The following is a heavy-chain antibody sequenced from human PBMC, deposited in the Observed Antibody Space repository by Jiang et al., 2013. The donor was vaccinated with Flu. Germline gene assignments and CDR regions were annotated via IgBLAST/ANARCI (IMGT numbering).Heavy chain of an antibody. D-gene: IGHD4-17*01. J-gene: IGHJ4*02. Sequence: VQLVESGGGLVKPGGSLRLSCAASGFTFSSYSMNWVRQAPGKGLEWVSSISSSSSYIYYADSVKGRFTISRDNAKNSLYLQMNSLRAEDTAVYYCARGSPSTVTLDYWGQGTLVTVSS. CDR1: GFTFSSYS. CDR2: ISSSSSYI. CDR3: ARGSPSTVTLDY. V-gene: IGHV3-21*01.